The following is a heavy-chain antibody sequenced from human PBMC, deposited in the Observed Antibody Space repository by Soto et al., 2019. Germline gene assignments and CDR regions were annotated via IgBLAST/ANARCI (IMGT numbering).Heavy chain of an antibody. D-gene: IGHD6-19*01. V-gene: IGHV2-70*11. J-gene: IGHJ6*02. CDR1: WLSLHSSGMC. Sequence: SGATLVNPTQTLTLTCTFSWLSLHSSGMCVSWIRQPPGKALEWLARIDWDDDKYYSTSLKTRLTISKDTSKNQVVLTMTNMDPVDTATYYCARILIDSGWYRGRADKKDYYYCGMDVWGQGTTVTVSS. CDR3: ARILIDSGWYRGRADKKDYYYCGMDV. CDR2: IDWDDDK.